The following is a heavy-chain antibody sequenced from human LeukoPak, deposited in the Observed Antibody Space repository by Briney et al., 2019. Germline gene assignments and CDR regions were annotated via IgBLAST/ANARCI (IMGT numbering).Heavy chain of an antibody. CDR2: ISSSGSTI. CDR1: GFTFSSYA. D-gene: IGHD6-13*01. J-gene: IGHJ6*03. CDR3: AREDSSSNYYYYMDV. V-gene: IGHV3-48*03. Sequence: PGGSLRLSCAASGFTFSSYAMSWVRQAPGKGLEWVSYISSSGSTIYYADSVKGRFTISRDNAKNSLYLQMNSLRAEDTAVYYCAREDSSSNYYYYMDVWGKGTTVAISS.